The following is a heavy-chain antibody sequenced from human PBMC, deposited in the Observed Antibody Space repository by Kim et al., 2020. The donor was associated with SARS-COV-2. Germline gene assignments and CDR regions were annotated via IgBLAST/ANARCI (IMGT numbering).Heavy chain of an antibody. J-gene: IGHJ4*02. CDR2: ISSSGSTI. CDR1: GFTFSDYY. V-gene: IGHV3-11*01. CDR3: ARDRYYDFWSGRGGYFDY. D-gene: IGHD3-3*01. Sequence: GGSLRLSCAASGFTFSDYYMSWIRQAPGKGLEWVSYISSSGSTIYYADSVKGRFTISRDNAKNSLYLQMNSLRAEDTAVYYCARDRYYDFWSGRGGYFDYWGQGTLVTVSS.